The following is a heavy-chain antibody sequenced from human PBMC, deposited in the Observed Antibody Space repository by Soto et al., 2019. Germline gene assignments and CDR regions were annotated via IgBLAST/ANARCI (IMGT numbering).Heavy chain of an antibody. V-gene: IGHV3-23*01. D-gene: IGHD3-3*01. CDR2: ISGSGGST. CDR1: GFTFSSYA. J-gene: IGHJ5*02. Sequence: GGSLRLSCAASGFTFSSYAMSWVRQAPGKGLEWVLAISGSGGSTYYADSVKGRFTISRDNSKNTLYLQMNSLRAEDTAVYYCAKEAWYYDFWSGPLAHNNWFDPWGQGTLVTVSS. CDR3: AKEAWYYDFWSGPLAHNNWFDP.